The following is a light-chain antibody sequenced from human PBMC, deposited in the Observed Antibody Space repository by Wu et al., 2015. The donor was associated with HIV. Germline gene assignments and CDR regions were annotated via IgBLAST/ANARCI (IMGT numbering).Light chain of an antibody. J-gene: IGKJ2*03. CDR1: QSISDW. CDR2: KTS. CDR3: QQYNSFPYS. Sequence: DIQMTQSPSSLSASVGDRVTITCRASQSISDWLAWYQEKPGKAPKLLIYKTSNLESGVPSRFSGSGSGTEFTPTISSLQPDDFATYYCQQYNSFPYSFGQGTKLEIK. V-gene: IGKV1-5*03.